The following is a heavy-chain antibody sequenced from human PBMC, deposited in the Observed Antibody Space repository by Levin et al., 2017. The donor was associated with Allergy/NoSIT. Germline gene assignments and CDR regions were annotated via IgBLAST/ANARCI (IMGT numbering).Heavy chain of an antibody. Sequence: SETLSLTCAVSGYSISSGYYWGWIRQPPGKGLEWIGSIYHSGSTYYNPSLKSRVTISVDTSKNQFSLKLSSVTAADTAVYYCARVGGYYDSGVQYFQHWGQGTLVTVSS. CDR1: GYSISSGYY. CDR3: ARVGGYYDSGVQYFQH. D-gene: IGHD3-22*01. J-gene: IGHJ1*01. V-gene: IGHV4-38-2*01. CDR2: IYHSGST.